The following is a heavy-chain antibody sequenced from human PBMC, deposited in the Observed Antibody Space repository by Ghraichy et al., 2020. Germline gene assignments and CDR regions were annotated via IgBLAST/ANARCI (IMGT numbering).Heavy chain of an antibody. Sequence: GGSLRLSCVASGFSFTNYAMSWVRQAPGKGLEWVSAISGSGDQRYYADPVEGRFTISRDNSKNTLYLQMNNLRAEDTALYYCVKAKGDGGSFDFWGQGTPVTVSS. D-gene: IGHD4-23*01. CDR1: GFSFTNYA. V-gene: IGHV3-23*01. CDR2: ISGSGDQR. J-gene: IGHJ4*02. CDR3: VKAKGDGGSFDF.